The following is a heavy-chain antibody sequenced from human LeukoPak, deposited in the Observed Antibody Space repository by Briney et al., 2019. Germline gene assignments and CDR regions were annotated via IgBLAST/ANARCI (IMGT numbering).Heavy chain of an antibody. Sequence: GGSLRLSCAASGFTLRSYDMSWVRQAPGKGLEGVAATSGSGANTYYAASVKGRFTISRDNSQNTLYLQMDSLRAEDTAVYYCAKEYSGYDFDYWGQGTLVTVSS. V-gene: IGHV3-23*01. CDR2: TSGSGANT. CDR1: GFTLRSYD. D-gene: IGHD5-12*01. CDR3: AKEYSGYDFDY. J-gene: IGHJ4*02.